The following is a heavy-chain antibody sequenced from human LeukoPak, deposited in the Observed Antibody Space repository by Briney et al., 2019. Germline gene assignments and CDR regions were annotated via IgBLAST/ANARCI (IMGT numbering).Heavy chain of an antibody. V-gene: IGHV1-46*01. Sequence: APVQDSFKASGYTFTSYYMHWVRPATGQGLEWIGLINPSAGSTNYAHMFQGRVTMTTDMSTNTVYMELSSLRYEDTAVYYCARDQGCSSTSCFIGYWGQGTLVTVSS. J-gene: IGHJ4*02. D-gene: IGHD2-2*01. CDR2: INPSAGST. CDR1: GYTFTSYY. CDR3: ARDQGCSSTSCFIGY.